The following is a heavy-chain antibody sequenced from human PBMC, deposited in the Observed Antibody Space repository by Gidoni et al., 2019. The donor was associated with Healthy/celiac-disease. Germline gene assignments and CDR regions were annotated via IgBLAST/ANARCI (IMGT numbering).Heavy chain of an antibody. Sequence: QVQRGGCGGAMVKSGGYLRLSSAPAGFPIRYYYKGWIRLAPGKGLEWVSYISSSGSTRYYADSVKCRFTISRDNAKNSLYLQMNSLRAEDTAVYYCAREYLQWLENYGMDVWGQGTTVTVSS. CDR3: AREYLQWLENYGMDV. V-gene: IGHV3-11*01. CDR2: ISSSGSTR. D-gene: IGHD6-19*01. J-gene: IGHJ6*02. CDR1: GFPIRYYY.